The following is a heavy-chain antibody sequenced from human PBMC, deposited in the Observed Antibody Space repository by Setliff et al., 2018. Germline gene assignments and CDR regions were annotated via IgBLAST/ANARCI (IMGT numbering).Heavy chain of an antibody. D-gene: IGHD2-8*01. CDR1: GGSFSYYY. V-gene: IGHV4-34*01. J-gene: IGHJ3*01. Sequence: PSETLSLTCAVSGGSFSYYYWSWVRQSPGRGLEWIGRRGPNGSTNYNPSLGSRATISFDSSKIELSLKLASVTAADTAVYYCTSVLNGVSDAFDVWGQGTVVTVSS. CDR2: RGPNGST. CDR3: TSVLNGVSDAFDV.